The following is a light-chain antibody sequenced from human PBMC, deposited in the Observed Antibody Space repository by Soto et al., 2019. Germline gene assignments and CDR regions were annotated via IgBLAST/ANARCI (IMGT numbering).Light chain of an antibody. V-gene: IGKV1-39*01. CDR1: QTISNY. CDR3: QQSYTTPYT. CDR2: AAS. J-gene: IGKJ2*01. Sequence: DIQMPQAPSSLSASVGDRDTITCRAGQTISNYLNWYQQKPGKAPKLLIYAASSLQSGVPSRFSGSGFGTDFTLTISSLQPEDSASYYCQQSYTTPYTFGQGTNLEIK.